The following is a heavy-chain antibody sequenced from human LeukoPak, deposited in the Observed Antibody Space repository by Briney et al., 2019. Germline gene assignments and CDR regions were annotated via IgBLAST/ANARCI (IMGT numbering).Heavy chain of an antibody. J-gene: IGHJ4*02. CDR1: GYTFTGYY. V-gene: IGHV1-2*02. Sequence: GASVKVSCKASGYTFTGYYMHWVRQAPGQGLEWMGWINPNSGGTNYAQKFQGRVTMTRDTSISTAYMELSRLRSDDTAVYYCAREGPNYDSSVYYDYWGQGTLVTVSS. CDR2: INPNSGGT. D-gene: IGHD3-22*01. CDR3: AREGPNYDSSVYYDY.